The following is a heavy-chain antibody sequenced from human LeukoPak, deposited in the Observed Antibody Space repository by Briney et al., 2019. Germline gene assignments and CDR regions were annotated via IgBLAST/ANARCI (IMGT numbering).Heavy chain of an antibody. CDR1: GYTFTGYY. D-gene: IGHD3-3*01. CDR2: INPNTGCT. Sequence: GASVKVSCKASGYTFTGYYMHWVREVPRQGLEWMGWINPNTGCTNYAKKFQGRVTMTRDTSINTAYMELDLLTSDDTAVYYCSRSAGYYTSYYFYFYMDVWGRGTTVTVSS. J-gene: IGHJ6*03. CDR3: SRSAGYYTSYYFYFYMDV. V-gene: IGHV1-2*02.